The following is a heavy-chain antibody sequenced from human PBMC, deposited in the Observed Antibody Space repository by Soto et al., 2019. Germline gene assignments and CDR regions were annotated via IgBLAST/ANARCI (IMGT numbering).Heavy chain of an antibody. J-gene: IGHJ4*02. CDR1: GFTFSRYA. V-gene: IGHV3-23*01. CDR2: ISGSGGST. Sequence: GRYLRLSCGESGFTFSRYALSRVRQAPWKGIEWVSAISGSGGSTYYADSVKGRFTISRDNSKNTLYLQMNSLRAEDTAVYYCAKDGYCSGGSCYSSTGPDYWGQGSLVTVSS. CDR3: AKDGYCSGGSCYSSTGPDY. D-gene: IGHD2-15*01.